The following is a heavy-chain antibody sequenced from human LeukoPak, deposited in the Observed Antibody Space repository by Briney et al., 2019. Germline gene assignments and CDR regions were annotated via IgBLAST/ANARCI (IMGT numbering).Heavy chain of an antibody. CDR3: AKDLDYSSSWAV. CDR2: ISYDGSNK. D-gene: IGHD6-13*01. J-gene: IGHJ4*02. V-gene: IGHV3-30*18. CDR1: GFTFSSYG. Sequence: GGSLRLSCAASGFTFSSYGIHWVRQAPGKGLEWVAVISYDGSNKYYADSVKGRFTISRDNSKNTLYLQMNSLRAEDTAVYYCAKDLDYSSSWAVWGQGTLVTVSS.